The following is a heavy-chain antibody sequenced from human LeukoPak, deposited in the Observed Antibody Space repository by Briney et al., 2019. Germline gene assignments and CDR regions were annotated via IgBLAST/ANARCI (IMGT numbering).Heavy chain of an antibody. J-gene: IGHJ4*02. D-gene: IGHD2-8*01. CDR1: GYTFTSYD. Sequence: ASVKVSCKASGYTFTSYDISWVRQAPGQGLEWMGWISAYNGNTNYAQKLQGRVTMTTDTSTSTAYMELRSLRSDDTAVYYCARDSTNCTNGVCYLGYWGQGTLVTVSS. CDR2: ISAYNGNT. V-gene: IGHV1-18*01. CDR3: ARDSTNCTNGVCYLGY.